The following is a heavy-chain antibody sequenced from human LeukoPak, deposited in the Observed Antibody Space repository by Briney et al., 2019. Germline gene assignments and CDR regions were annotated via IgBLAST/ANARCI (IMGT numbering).Heavy chain of an antibody. CDR2: INYSGSI. CDR3: ARRLGGSGTYYFDY. J-gene: IGHJ4*02. Sequence: SETLSLTCTVSGGSISSSTYYWGWIRQPPGKGLEWIVSINYSGSIYYNPPLKSRVIISVDTSKNQFSLKLSSVTAADTAVYFCARRLGGSGTYYFDYWGQGTLVTVSS. CDR1: GGSISSSTYY. V-gene: IGHV4-39*01. D-gene: IGHD3-10*01.